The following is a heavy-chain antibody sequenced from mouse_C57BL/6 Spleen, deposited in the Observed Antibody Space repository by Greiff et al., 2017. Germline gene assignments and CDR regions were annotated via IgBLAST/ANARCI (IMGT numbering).Heavy chain of an antibody. CDR2: ISSGSSTI. CDR1: GFTFSDYG. J-gene: IGHJ4*01. D-gene: IGHD1-1*01. CDR3: ARSDGSSHYYAMDY. Sequence: EVQLVESGGGLVKPGGSLKLSCAASGFTFSDYGMHWVRQAPEKGLEWVAYISSGSSTIYYADTVKGRYTLSRDNAKNTLFLQLTSLRSEDTAMYYCARSDGSSHYYAMDYWGQGTSVTAAS. V-gene: IGHV5-17*01.